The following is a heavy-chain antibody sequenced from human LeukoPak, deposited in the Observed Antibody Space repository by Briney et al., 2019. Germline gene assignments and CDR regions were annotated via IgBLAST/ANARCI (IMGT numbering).Heavy chain of an antibody. Sequence: SETLSLTCTVSGGSISSHYRSWIRQPPGKGLEWIGYIYYSGSTNYNPSLKSRVTISVDTSKNQFSLKLSSVTAADTAVYYCARGIQLWLLTDYYYYYMDVWGKGTTVTVSS. CDR2: IYYSGST. V-gene: IGHV4-59*11. D-gene: IGHD5-18*01. CDR1: GGSISSHY. CDR3: ARGIQLWLLTDYYYYYMDV. J-gene: IGHJ6*03.